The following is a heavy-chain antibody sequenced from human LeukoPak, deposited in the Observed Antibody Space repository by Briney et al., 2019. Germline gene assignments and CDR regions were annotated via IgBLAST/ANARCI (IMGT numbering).Heavy chain of an antibody. D-gene: IGHD2-2*01. CDR3: ARDARDCSSTSCGNWFDP. Sequence: ASVKVSCKASGYTFTGYYMHWVRQAPGQGLEWMGWINPNSGGTNYAQKFQGRVTMTRDTSISTAYMELSRLRSDDTAVYYCARDARDCSSTSCGNWFDPGAREPWSPSPQ. CDR1: GYTFTGYY. V-gene: IGHV1-2*02. CDR2: INPNSGGT. J-gene: IGHJ5*02.